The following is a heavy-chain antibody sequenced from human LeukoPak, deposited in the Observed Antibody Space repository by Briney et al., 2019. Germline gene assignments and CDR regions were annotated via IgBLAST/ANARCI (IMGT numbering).Heavy chain of an antibody. J-gene: IGHJ4*02. CDR1: GFTFSDHY. D-gene: IGHD3-16*02. Sequence: PGGSLRLSCAASGFTFSDHYMDWVRQAPGKGLEWVGRTRNKANSYTTEYAASVKGRFTISRDDSKNSLYLQMNSLKTEDTAVYYCARGRTYYDYVWGSYRVGIYFDYWGQGTLVTVSS. V-gene: IGHV3-72*01. CDR3: ARGRTYYDYVWGSYRVGIYFDY. CDR2: TRNKANSYTT.